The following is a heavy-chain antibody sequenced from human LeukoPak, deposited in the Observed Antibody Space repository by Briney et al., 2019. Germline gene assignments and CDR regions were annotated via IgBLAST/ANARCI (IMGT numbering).Heavy chain of an antibody. D-gene: IGHD3-10*01. CDR3: AKRNTMVRGGPCFGY. CDR2: ISGSGGST. J-gene: IGHJ4*02. Sequence: GGSLRLSCAASGFTFSSYAMSWVRQAPGKGLEWVSAISGSGGSTYYADSVKGRFTVSRDNSKDTLYLQMNDLRPDDTAIYYCAKRNTMVRGGPCFGYWGQGLLVTVSS. V-gene: IGHV3-23*01. CDR1: GFTFSSYA.